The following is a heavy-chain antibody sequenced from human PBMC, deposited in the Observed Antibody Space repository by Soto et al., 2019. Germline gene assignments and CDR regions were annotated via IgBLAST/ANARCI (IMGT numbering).Heavy chain of an antibody. J-gene: IGHJ4*02. V-gene: IGHV3-23*01. Sequence: GGSLRFSCTASGLPHSSFAMMWVRQAPGKGLECVSGIYGNGGGIEYADSVKGRFTISRDNSKNTVYLQMTDLRADDTAVYYCAKDAVYNDGLWLMDHWGQGTQVTVSS. CDR2: IYGNGGGI. CDR1: GLPHSSFA. D-gene: IGHD2-21*01. CDR3: AKDAVYNDGLWLMDH.